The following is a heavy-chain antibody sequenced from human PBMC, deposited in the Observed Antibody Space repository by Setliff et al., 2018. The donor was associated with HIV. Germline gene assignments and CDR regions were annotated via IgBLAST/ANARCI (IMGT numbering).Heavy chain of an antibody. CDR2: FYHSGST. J-gene: IGHJ4*02. CDR1: GGSISTYY. Sequence: SETLSLTCTVSGGSISTYYWTWIRQSPGKGLEWIGYFYHSGSTNYNPSLKSRVSISVDTSKNEFSLNLSSLTAADTAVYYCARGQSCTNGVCYQYWGQGTLVTVSS. D-gene: IGHD2-8*01. CDR3: ARGQSCTNGVCYQY. V-gene: IGHV4-59*01.